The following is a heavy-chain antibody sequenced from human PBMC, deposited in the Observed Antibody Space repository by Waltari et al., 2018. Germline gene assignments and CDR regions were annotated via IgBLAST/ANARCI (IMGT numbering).Heavy chain of an antibody. J-gene: IGHJ4*02. D-gene: IGHD4-17*01. CDR1: GFTLSSHG. V-gene: IGHV3-21*01. CDR3: AREPDNYGAHVVDY. Sequence: EVQLVESGGGLVKPGGSVRLSGAVSGFTLSSHGMNWVRRAPGKGLEWVASISTSSSYIYYADSVKGRFTVSRDNARKSLFLEMNGLRGDDTALYYCAREPDNYGAHVVDYWGQGTLVTVSS. CDR2: ISTSSSYI.